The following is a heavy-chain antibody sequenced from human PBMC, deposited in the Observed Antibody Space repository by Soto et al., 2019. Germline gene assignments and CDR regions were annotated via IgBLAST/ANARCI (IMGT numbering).Heavy chain of an antibody. J-gene: IGHJ4*02. CDR1: GFTFSSYW. Sequence: EVQLVESGGGLVQPGGSLRLSCAASGFTFSSYWMSWVRQAPGKGLEWVANIKQDGSEKYYVDSVKGRFTISRDNAKNSLYLQMNSLRAEDTAVYYCARGALGGPLRYFDWLLYYFDYWGQGTLVTVSS. D-gene: IGHD3-9*01. CDR3: ARGALGGPLRYFDWLLYYFDY. V-gene: IGHV3-7*03. CDR2: IKQDGSEK.